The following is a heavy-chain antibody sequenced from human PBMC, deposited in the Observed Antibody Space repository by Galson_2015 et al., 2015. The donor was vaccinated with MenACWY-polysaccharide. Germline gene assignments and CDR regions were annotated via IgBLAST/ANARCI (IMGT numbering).Heavy chain of an antibody. CDR2: ISNSGIT. Sequence: SLRLSCAASGFTFSTYAMSWVRQAPGTGLEWVSTISNSGITYYADSVKGRFTISRDNAENSLFLQMNSLRAEDTAVYYCARERWVRGVFFDQWGQGTLVTVSS. CDR1: GFTFSTYA. V-gene: IGHV3-23*01. CDR3: ARERWVRGVFFDQ. J-gene: IGHJ4*02. D-gene: IGHD3-10*01.